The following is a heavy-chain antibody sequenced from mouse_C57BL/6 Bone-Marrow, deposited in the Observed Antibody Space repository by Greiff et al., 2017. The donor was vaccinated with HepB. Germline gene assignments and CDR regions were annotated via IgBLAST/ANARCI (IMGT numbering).Heavy chain of an antibody. CDR1: GYTFTDYY. D-gene: IGHD1-1*01. J-gene: IGHJ1*03. CDR3: ARWLFITTVVARWYFDV. CDR2: INPNNGGT. Sequence: EVQLQQSGPELVKPGASVKISCKASGYTFTDYYMNWVKQSHGKSLEWIGDINPNNGGTSYNQKFKGKATLTVDKSSSTAYMELRSLTSEDSAVYYCARWLFITTVVARWYFDVWGTGTTVTVSS. V-gene: IGHV1-26*01.